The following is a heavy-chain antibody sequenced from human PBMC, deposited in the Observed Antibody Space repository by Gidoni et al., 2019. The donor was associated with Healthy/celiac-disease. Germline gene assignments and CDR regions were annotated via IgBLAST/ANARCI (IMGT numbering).Heavy chain of an antibody. CDR2: ISGSGGST. V-gene: IGHV3-23*01. CDR3: AKSCSWCSGCPYYFDY. J-gene: IGHJ4*02. Sequence: EKGLEWVSAISGSGGSTYYADSVKGRFTISRDNSKNTLYLQMNSLRAEDTAVYYCAKSCSWCSGCPYYFDYWGQGTLVTVSS. D-gene: IGHD6-19*01.